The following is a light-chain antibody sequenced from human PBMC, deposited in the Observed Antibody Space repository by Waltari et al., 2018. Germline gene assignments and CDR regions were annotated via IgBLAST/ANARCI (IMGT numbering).Light chain of an antibody. J-gene: IGKJ1*01. CDR2: AAS. V-gene: IGKV1-39*01. Sequence: DIQMTQSPSSLSASVGDRVTITCRASQSISSDLNWYQQKPGKAPKLLIYAASSLQSGVPSRFRGSGSGTDFTLTISSLQPEDFATYYCQQSYSTPHTFGQGTKVEIK. CDR1: QSISSD. CDR3: QQSYSTPHT.